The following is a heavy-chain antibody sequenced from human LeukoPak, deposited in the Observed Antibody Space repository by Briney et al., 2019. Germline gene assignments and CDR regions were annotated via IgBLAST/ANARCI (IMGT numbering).Heavy chain of an antibody. Sequence: PGGSLRLSCAASGFTFSSYAMSWVRQAPGKGLEWVSSIIGRGVDTYHADSVQGRFTISRDNSKNTLYLQMNSLRVEDTAVYYCAKAPLSGCSGARCYYLDTWGQGALITVSS. CDR1: GFTFSSYA. V-gene: IGHV3-23*01. D-gene: IGHD2-15*01. CDR2: IIGRGVDT. CDR3: AKAPLSGCSGARCYYLDT. J-gene: IGHJ5*02.